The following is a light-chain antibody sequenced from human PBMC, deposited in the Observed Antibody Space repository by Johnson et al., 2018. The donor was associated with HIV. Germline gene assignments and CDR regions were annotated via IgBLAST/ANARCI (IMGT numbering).Light chain of an antibody. V-gene: IGLV1-51*02. J-gene: IGLJ1*01. CDR1: SSNIGNND. Sequence: QSVLTQPPSVSAAPGQNVTISCSGGSSNIGNNDVSWYQLLPGTALKLLIYKNDQRPSGIPDRFSGSKSGTSATLRITGLQTRDEADYYCGTWDTSLSVGGVFGTGTKVTVL. CDR3: GTWDTSLSVGGV. CDR2: KND.